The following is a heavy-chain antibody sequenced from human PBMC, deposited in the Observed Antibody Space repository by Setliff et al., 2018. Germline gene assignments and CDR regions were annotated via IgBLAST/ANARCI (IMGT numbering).Heavy chain of an antibody. D-gene: IGHD4-4*01. CDR1: GFTFNNAW. CDR3: ATSTITTYYFDY. Sequence: GGSLRLSCAASGFTFNNAWMSWVRQAPGKGLEWVGRIKSETDGGTTDYAAPVKGRFTISRDDSKDTLYLQMNSLKTEDTAVYFCATSTITTYYFDYWGHGTLVTVSS. V-gene: IGHV3-15*01. CDR2: IKSETDGGTT. J-gene: IGHJ4*01.